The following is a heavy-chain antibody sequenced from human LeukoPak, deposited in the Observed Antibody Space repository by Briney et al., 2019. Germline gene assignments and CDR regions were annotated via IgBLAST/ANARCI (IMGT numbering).Heavy chain of an antibody. Sequence: PGGSLRLSCAASGFTFSSYWMSWVRQAPGKGLEWVANINQGGRDKPYVDSVKGRFTISRDNANNSLYLQMNSLRAEDTAVYYCVRESRSGSYSGYWGQGTLVTVSS. CDR3: VRESRSGSYSGY. J-gene: IGHJ4*02. V-gene: IGHV3-7*01. CDR1: GFTFSSYW. CDR2: INQGGRDK. D-gene: IGHD1-26*01.